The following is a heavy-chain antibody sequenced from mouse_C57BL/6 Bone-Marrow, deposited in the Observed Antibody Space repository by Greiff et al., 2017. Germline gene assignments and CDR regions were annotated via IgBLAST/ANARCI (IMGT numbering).Heavy chain of an antibody. D-gene: IGHD2-4*01. CDR2: ISPRGGNP. J-gene: IGHJ3*01. Sequence: VQLQQSGAELARPGASVKLSCKASGYTFTSYGISWVKQRTGQGLEWIGEISPRGGNPYYNEKFKGKATLTAAKYSSTAYMELRSLTSEDSAVYFCARAGNYDKMAWLAYWGQGTLVTVSA. V-gene: IGHV1-81*01. CDR1: GYTFTSYG. CDR3: ARAGNYDKMAWLAY.